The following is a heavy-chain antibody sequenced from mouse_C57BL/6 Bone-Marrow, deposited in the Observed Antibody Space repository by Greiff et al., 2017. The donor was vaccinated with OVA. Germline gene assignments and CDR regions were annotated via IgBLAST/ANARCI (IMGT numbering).Heavy chain of an antibody. CDR2: IWSDGST. Sequence: VQVVESGPGLVAPSQSLSITCTVSGFSLTSYGVHWVRQPPGKGLEWLVVIWSDGSTTYNSALKSRLSISKDNSKSQVFLKMNSLQTDDTAMYYCARHAPLGPNYFDYWGQGTTLTVSS. J-gene: IGHJ2*01. CDR1: GFSLTSYG. CDR3: ARHAPLGPNYFDY. D-gene: IGHD4-1*01. V-gene: IGHV2-6-1*01.